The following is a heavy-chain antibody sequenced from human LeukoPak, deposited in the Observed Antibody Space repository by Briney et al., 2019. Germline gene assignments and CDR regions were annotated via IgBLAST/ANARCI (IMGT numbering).Heavy chain of an antibody. J-gene: IGHJ4*02. CDR2: IKEDGSEK. CDR3: ARDRYYYDTSGYYYFDY. V-gene: IGHV3-7*05. D-gene: IGHD3-22*01. CDR1: GFTFSSYW. Sequence: GGSLRFSCAASGFTFSSYWMTWVRQAPGKGLEWVANIKEDGSEKYYVDSVKGRFTISRDNAKNSLYLQMNSLRAEDTAVYYCARDRYYYDTSGYYYFDYWGQGTLVTVSS.